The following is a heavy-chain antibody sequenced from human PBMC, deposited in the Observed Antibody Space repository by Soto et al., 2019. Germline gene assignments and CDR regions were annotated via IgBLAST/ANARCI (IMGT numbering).Heavy chain of an antibody. CDR3: ARQRMITFGGYFDL. CDR1: GGSISSSSYY. D-gene: IGHD3-16*01. V-gene: IGHV4-39*01. J-gene: IGHJ2*01. Sequence: QLQLQESGPGLVKPSETLSLTCTVSGGSISSSSYYWGWIRQPPGKGLEWIGSIYYSGSTYYNPSLKSRVTISVDTSTNQFSLKLSSVTAADTAVYYCARQRMITFGGYFDLWGRGTLVTVSS. CDR2: IYYSGST.